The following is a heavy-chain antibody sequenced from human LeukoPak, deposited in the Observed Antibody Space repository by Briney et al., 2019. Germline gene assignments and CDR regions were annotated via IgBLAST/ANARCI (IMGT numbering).Heavy chain of an antibody. J-gene: IGHJ4*02. Sequence: PSETLSLTCTVSGGSISSSSYYWGWIRQPPGKGLEWIGSIYYSGSTYYNPSLKSRVTISVDTSKNQFSLKLSSVTAADTAVYYCARQSRESYYDSSGYSDYWGQGTLVTVSS. CDR3: ARQSRESYYDSSGYSDY. CDR2: IYYSGST. V-gene: IGHV4-39*01. CDR1: GGSISSSSYY. D-gene: IGHD3-22*01.